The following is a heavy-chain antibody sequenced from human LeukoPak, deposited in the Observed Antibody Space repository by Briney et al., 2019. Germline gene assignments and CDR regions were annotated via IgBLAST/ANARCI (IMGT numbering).Heavy chain of an antibody. CDR3: ARRGKRRATGDY. CDR1: GGSFSGYY. D-gene: IGHD1-14*01. CDR2: INHSGST. V-gene: IGHV4-34*01. Sequence: SETLSLTCAVYGGSFSGYYWSWIRQPPGKGLEWIGEINHSGSTNYNPSLKSRVTISVDTPKNQFSLKLSSVTAADTAVYYCARRGKRRATGDYWGQGTLVTVSS. J-gene: IGHJ4*02.